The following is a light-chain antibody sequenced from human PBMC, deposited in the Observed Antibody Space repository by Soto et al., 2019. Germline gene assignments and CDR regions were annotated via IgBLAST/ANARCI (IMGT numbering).Light chain of an antibody. CDR1: QSVSKNY. J-gene: IGKJ1*01. Sequence: EIVLTQSPGTLSLSPGERATLSCRASQSVSKNYLAWYQQKPGQAPRLLLYGASTRATGIPDRFSGSGSGTDFTLTISRLEPEDFAVYYCQQFDNSLRTFGQGTKVEIK. V-gene: IGKV3-20*01. CDR3: QQFDNSLRT. CDR2: GAS.